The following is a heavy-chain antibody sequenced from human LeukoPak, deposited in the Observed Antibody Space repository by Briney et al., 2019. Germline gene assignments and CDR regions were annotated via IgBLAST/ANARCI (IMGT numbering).Heavy chain of an antibody. Sequence: SQTLSLTCTVSGGSISSGDYYWSWIRQPPGKGLEWIGYIYYSGSTYYNPSLKSRVTISVDTSKNQFSLKLSSVTAADTAVYHCARDPTQAGGDAFDIWGQGTMVTVSS. V-gene: IGHV4-30-4*01. J-gene: IGHJ3*02. CDR1: GGSISSGDYY. CDR3: ARDPTQAGGDAFDI. CDR2: IYYSGST. D-gene: IGHD6-13*01.